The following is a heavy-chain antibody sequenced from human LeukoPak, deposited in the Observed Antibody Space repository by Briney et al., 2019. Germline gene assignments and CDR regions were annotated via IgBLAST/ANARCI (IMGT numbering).Heavy chain of an antibody. J-gene: IGHJ4*02. D-gene: IGHD3-10*01. V-gene: IGHV3-7*01. CDR3: ARDWETYYYGSGAPNDY. CDR1: GFTFSIYW. Sequence: GGSLRLSCAASGFTFSIYWMTWVRQTPGKGLEWVANIKQDGSEKYYVDSVKGRFTISRDNAKNSLYLQMNSLRAEDTAVYYCARDWETYYYGSGAPNDYWGQGTLVTVSS. CDR2: IKQDGSEK.